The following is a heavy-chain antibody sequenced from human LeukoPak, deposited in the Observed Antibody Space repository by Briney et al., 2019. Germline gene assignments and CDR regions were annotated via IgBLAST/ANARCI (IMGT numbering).Heavy chain of an antibody. CDR2: INSDGSST. V-gene: IGHV3-74*01. CDR1: GFTFSSYW. Sequence: VQPGGSLRLSCAASGFTFSSYWMHWVRQAPGKGLVWVSRINSDGSSTSYADSVTGRFTISRDNAKNTLYLQMNSLRAEDTAVYYCARGGEVLLWFGELSWFDPWGQGTLVTVSS. J-gene: IGHJ5*02. D-gene: IGHD3-10*01. CDR3: ARGGEVLLWFGELSWFDP.